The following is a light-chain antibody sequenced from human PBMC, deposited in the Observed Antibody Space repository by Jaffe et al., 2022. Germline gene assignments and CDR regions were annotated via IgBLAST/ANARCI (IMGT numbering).Light chain of an antibody. CDR3: QQSYSTTWT. Sequence: DIQMTQSPSSLSASVGDRVTITCRASQSISSYLNWYQQKPGKAPKVLIYAASSLQSGVPSRFSGSGFGTDFTLTISSLQPEDFATYYCQQSYSTTWTFGQGTKVEIK. CDR2: AAS. CDR1: QSISSY. J-gene: IGKJ1*01. V-gene: IGKV1-39*01.